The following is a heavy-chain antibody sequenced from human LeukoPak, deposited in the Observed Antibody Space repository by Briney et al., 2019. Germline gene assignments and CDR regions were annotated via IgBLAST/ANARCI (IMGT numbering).Heavy chain of an antibody. Sequence: GGSLRLSCATSGFTFDYHGMTWVRQAPGKGLEWVATIAGSGDTYYGDSVKGRFTISRDNSKNTLYLQMNSLRAEDTAVYYCTKDVVGASSLYYYSMDVWGTGTTVTISS. CDR1: GFTFDYHG. D-gene: IGHD1-26*01. CDR2: IAGSGDT. V-gene: IGHV3-23*01. CDR3: TKDVVGASSLYYYSMDV. J-gene: IGHJ6*03.